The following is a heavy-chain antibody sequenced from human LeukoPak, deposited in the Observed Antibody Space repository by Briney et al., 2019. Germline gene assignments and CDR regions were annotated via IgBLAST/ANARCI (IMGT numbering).Heavy chain of an antibody. D-gene: IGHD2-15*01. CDR3: ARVHCSGGNCYHFEY. CDR1: GFTFSSYW. J-gene: IGHJ4*02. V-gene: IGHV3-7*01. Sequence: GGSLRLSCAASGFTFSSYWMSWVRQAPGKGLEWVANIKQDGSEKYYVDSVKGRFTISRDNTKNSLYLQMNSLRAEDTAVYYCARVHCSGGNCYHFEYWGQGTLVTVSS. CDR2: IKQDGSEK.